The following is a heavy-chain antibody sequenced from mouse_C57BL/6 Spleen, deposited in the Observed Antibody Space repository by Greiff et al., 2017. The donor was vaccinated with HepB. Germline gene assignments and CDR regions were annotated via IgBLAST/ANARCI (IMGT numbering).Heavy chain of an antibody. V-gene: IGHV5-4*01. CDR2: ISDGGSYT. D-gene: IGHD1-1*01. CDR3: AREGYYYYGSSYAMDY. Sequence: EVQRVESGGGLVKPGGSLKLSCAASGFTFSSYAMSWVRQTPEKRLEWVATISDGGSYTYYPDNVKGRFTISRDNAKNNLYLQMSHLKSEDTAMYYCAREGYYYYGSSYAMDYWGQGTSVTVSS. CDR1: GFTFSSYA. J-gene: IGHJ4*01.